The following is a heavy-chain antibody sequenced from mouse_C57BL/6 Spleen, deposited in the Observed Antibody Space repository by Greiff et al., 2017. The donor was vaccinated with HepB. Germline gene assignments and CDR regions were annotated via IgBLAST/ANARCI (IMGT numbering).Heavy chain of an antibody. J-gene: IGHJ4*01. CDR2: IDPSDSET. V-gene: IGHV1-52*01. Sequence: QVHVKQPGAELVRPGSSVKLSCKASGYTFTSYWMHWVKQRPIQGLEWIGNIDPSDSETHYNQKFKDKATLTVDKSSSTAYMQLSSLTSEDSAVYYCVGTTVGAMDYWGQGTSVTVSS. CDR1: GYTFTSYW. CDR3: VGTTVGAMDY. D-gene: IGHD1-1*01.